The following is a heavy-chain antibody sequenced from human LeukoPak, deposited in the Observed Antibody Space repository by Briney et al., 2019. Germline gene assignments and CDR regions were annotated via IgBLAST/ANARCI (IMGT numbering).Heavy chain of an antibody. CDR2: ISGSGGST. D-gene: IGHD5-18*01. Sequence: GGSLRLSCAASGFTFSSYAMSWVRQAPGKGLEWVSAISGSGGSTYYADSVKGRFTTSRDNSENTLYLQMNSLRAEDTAVYYCAKEIYSYGRGYFDYWGQGTLVTVSS. V-gene: IGHV3-23*01. J-gene: IGHJ4*02. CDR1: GFTFSSYA. CDR3: AKEIYSYGRGYFDY.